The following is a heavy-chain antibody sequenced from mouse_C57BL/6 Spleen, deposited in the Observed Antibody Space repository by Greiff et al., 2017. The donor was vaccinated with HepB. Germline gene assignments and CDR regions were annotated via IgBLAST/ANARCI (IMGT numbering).Heavy chain of an antibody. V-gene: IGHV1-39*01. CDR3: ARNPITTVVAGDYFDY. Sequence: EVKLVESGPELVKPGASVKISCKASGYSFTDYNMNWVKQSNGKSLEWIGVINPNFGTTSYNQKFKGKATLTVDQSSSTAYMQLNSLTSEDSAVYYCARNPITTVVAGDYFDYWGQGTTLTVSS. D-gene: IGHD1-1*01. J-gene: IGHJ2*01. CDR2: INPNFGTT. CDR1: GYSFTDYN.